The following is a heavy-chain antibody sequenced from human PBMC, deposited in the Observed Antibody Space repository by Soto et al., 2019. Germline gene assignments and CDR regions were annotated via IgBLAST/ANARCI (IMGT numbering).Heavy chain of an antibody. Sequence: EVQMVESGGDLVQPGGSLRLSCAPSGLSVSSNYMGWVRQAPGGGLEWVSIIYSGVTTYYADSVKGRFTISRDNPRNTVYLQMNSLRVEDTAVYYCVRGYRVEVYAAGAYFDYWGQGTLVTVSS. D-gene: IGHD3-16*02. CDR2: IYSGVTT. V-gene: IGHV3-66*01. J-gene: IGHJ4*02. CDR3: VRGYRVEVYAAGAYFDY. CDR1: GLSVSSNY.